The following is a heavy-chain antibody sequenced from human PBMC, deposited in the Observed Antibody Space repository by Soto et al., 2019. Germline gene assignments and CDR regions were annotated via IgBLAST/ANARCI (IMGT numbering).Heavy chain of an antibody. Sequence: GGSLRLSCAASGFTFSSYSMNWVRQAPGKGLEWVSSISSSSSYIYYADSVKGRFTISRDNAKNSLYLQMNSLRAEDTAVYYCARETYSSSWYADYYYYMDGWGKGNTVTVSS. CDR2: ISSSSSYI. CDR1: GFTFSSYS. J-gene: IGHJ6*03. D-gene: IGHD6-13*01. CDR3: ARETYSSSWYADYYYYMDG. V-gene: IGHV3-21*01.